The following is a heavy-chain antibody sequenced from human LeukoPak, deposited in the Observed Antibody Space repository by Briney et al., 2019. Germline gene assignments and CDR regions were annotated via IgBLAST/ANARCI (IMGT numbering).Heavy chain of an antibody. J-gene: IGHJ5*02. Sequence: GASVKVSCKASGGTFSSYAISWVRQAPGQGLEWMGGIIPIFGTANYAQKFQGRVTITADESTSTAYMELSSLRSEDTAVYYCASSKESGWYDWFDPWGQGTLVTVSS. CDR2: IIPIFGTA. D-gene: IGHD6-19*01. V-gene: IGHV1-69*13. CDR3: ASSKESGWYDWFDP. CDR1: GGTFSSYA.